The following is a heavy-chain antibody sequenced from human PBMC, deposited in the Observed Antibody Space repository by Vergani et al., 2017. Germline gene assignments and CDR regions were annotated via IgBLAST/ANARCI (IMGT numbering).Heavy chain of an antibody. D-gene: IGHD6-6*01. Sequence: EVQLLESGGGLVQPGGSLRLSCAASGFTFSSYAMSWVRQAPGKGLEWVSAISGSGGSTYYADSVKGRFTISRDNSKNTLYLQMNSLRAEDTAVYYCAEGPKAKWRSSSSGEVNYFDYWGQGTLVTVSS. J-gene: IGHJ4*02. CDR1: GFTFSSYA. CDR2: ISGSGGST. CDR3: AEGPKAKWRSSSSGEVNYFDY. V-gene: IGHV3-23*01.